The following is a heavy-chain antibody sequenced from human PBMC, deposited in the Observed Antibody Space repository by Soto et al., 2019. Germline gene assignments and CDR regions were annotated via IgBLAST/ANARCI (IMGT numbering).Heavy chain of an antibody. J-gene: IGHJ4*02. CDR2: IKQDGSEK. V-gene: IGHV3-7*03. D-gene: IGHD6-6*01. CDR3: ARGWRIAARPGGFDY. CDR1: GFTFSSYW. Sequence: EVQLVESGGGLVQPGGSLRLSCAASGFTFSSYWMSWVRQAPGKGLEWVANIKQDGSEKYYVDSVKGRFTISRDNAKNSLYLQMNSLRAEDTAVYYCARGWRIAARPGGFDYWGQGPWSPSPQ.